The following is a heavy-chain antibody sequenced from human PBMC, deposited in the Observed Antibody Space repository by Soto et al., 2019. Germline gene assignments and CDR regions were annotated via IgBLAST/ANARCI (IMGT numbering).Heavy chain of an antibody. CDR2: IYYSGST. CDR1: GDSVSNGDYY. Sequence: QVQLQESGPGLVKPSQTLSLTCTVSGDSVSNGDYYWTWIRQPPGKGLEWIGYIYYSGSTYYNPSLWSRITISVDTSKNQYSLKLTSVTAADTAVYYCARCYTVVAQDYWGLGTLVTVSS. D-gene: IGHD2-15*01. CDR3: ARCYTVVAQDY. V-gene: IGHV4-30-4*01. J-gene: IGHJ4*02.